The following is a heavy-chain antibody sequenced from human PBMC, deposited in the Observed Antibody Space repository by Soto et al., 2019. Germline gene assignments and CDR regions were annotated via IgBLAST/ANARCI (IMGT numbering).Heavy chain of an antibody. CDR1: GFTFDDYA. CDR2: ISWNSGSI. CDR3: AKGSYGDYKIDWFDP. J-gene: IGHJ5*02. V-gene: IGHV3-9*01. Sequence: VQLVESGGGLVQPGRSLRLSCAASGFTFDDYAMHWVRQAPGKGLEWVSGISWNSGSIGYADSVKGRFTISRDNAKNSLYLQMNSLRAEDTALYYCAKGSYGDYKIDWFDPWGQGTLVTVSS. D-gene: IGHD4-17*01.